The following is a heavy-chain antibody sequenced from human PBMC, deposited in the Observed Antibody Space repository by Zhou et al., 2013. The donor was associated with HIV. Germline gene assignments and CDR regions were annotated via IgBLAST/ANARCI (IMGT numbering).Heavy chain of an antibody. Sequence: VQLIQSGAEVKRPGASVKVSCTTSGYTFTNYYTHWVRQAPGQRLEWMGWINPQKGATNYAQKFHDRVTMTTDTSTNTAYMELSSLTSDDTAIYFCVRDAGPVDFDYWGSGNTRSPSP. J-gene: IGHJ4*02. V-gene: IGHV1-2*02. CDR2: INPQKGAT. CDR1: GYTFTNYY. CDR3: VRDAGPVDFDY. D-gene: IGHD2-2*01.